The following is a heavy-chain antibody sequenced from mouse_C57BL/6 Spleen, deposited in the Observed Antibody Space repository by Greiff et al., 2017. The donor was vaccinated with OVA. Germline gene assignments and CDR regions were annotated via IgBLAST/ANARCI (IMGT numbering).Heavy chain of an antibody. Sequence: EVQLQQSVAELVRPGASVKLSCTASGFNIKNTYMHWVKQRPEQGLEWIGRIDPANGNTKYAPKFQGKATITADTSSNTAYLQLSSLTSEDTAIYYCAGSADLAITAVVAPDYWGQGTTLTVSS. CDR3: AGSADLAITAVVAPDY. CDR1: GFNIKNTY. J-gene: IGHJ2*01. D-gene: IGHD1-1*01. V-gene: IGHV14-3*01. CDR2: IDPANGNT.